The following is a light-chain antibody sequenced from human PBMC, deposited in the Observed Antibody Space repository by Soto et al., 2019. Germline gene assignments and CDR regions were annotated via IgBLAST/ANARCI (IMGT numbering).Light chain of an antibody. CDR1: SSDVGGYNY. CDR2: EVS. CDR3: SSYAGSNNIVI. Sequence: QSALTQPPSASGSPGQSVTISCTGTSSDVGGYNYVSWYQQHPGKAPKLMIYEVSKRPSGVPDRFSGSKSGNTASLTVSGLQAEDGADYFCSSYAGSNNIVIFGGGTKSPS. V-gene: IGLV2-8*01. J-gene: IGLJ2*01.